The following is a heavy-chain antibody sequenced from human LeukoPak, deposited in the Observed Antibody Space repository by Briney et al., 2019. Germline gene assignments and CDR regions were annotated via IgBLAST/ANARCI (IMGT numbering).Heavy chain of an antibody. CDR1: GFTFSSYG. J-gene: IGHJ4*02. CDR2: ISYDGSIK. D-gene: IGHD6-13*01. V-gene: IGHV3-30*18. CDR3: AKDNRVFTAAAGELDY. Sequence: GGSLRLSCAASGFTFSSYGMHWVRQAPGKGLEWVAVISYDGSIKYYADSVKGRFTISRDNAKNSLYLQMNSLRAEDTALYYCAKDNRVFTAAAGELDYWGQGTLVTVSS.